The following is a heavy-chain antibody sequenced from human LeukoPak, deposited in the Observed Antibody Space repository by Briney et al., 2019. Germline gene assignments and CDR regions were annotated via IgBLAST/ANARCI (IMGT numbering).Heavy chain of an antibody. D-gene: IGHD2-2*01. CDR1: GFTFSSYE. V-gene: IGHV3-48*03. Sequence: PGGSLRLSCAASGFTFSSYEMNWVRQAPGKGLEWVSYISSSGGNIYYADSVKGRFTISRDNAKNSLYLQMNSLRAEDTAVYYCASGFGFDCSSTSCSYFDYWGQGTLVTVSS. J-gene: IGHJ4*02. CDR3: ASGFGFDCSSTSCSYFDY. CDR2: ISSSGGNI.